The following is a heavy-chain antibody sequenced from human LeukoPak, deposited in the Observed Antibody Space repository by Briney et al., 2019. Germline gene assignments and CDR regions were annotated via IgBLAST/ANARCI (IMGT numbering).Heavy chain of an antibody. D-gene: IGHD3-10*01. CDR3: AREAYGSGSRHSYYYYGMDV. V-gene: IGHV4-59*01. CDR2: IYYSGST. CDR1: GGSISSYY. Sequence: SETLSLTCTVSGGSISSYYWSWIRQPPGKGVGWVGYIYYSGSTNYNPSLKSRVTISVDTSKNQFSLKLSSVTAADTAAYYCAREAYGSGSRHSYYYYGMDVWGKGTTVTVSS. J-gene: IGHJ6*04.